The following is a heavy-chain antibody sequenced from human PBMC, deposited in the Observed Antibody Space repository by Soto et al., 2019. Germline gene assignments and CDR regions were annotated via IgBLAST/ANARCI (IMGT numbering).Heavy chain of an antibody. Sequence: SVKVSCKASGGTFSSYAISWVRQAPGQGLEWMGGIIPIFGTANYAQKFQGRVTITADESTSTAYMELSSLRSEDTAVYYCAAVIKRGSGHDGSLYYYYYYGMDVWGQGTTVTVSS. D-gene: IGHD5-12*01. J-gene: IGHJ6*02. CDR1: GGTFSSYA. CDR3: AAVIKRGSGHDGSLYYYYYYGMDV. CDR2: IIPIFGTA. V-gene: IGHV1-69*13.